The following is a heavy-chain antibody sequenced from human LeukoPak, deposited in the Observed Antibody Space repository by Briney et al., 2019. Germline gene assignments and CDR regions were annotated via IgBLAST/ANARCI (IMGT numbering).Heavy chain of an antibody. V-gene: IGHV3-64D*09. J-gene: IGHJ4*02. CDR3: VRDPAAYYYDSTFDY. CDR2: ISSNGGTT. Sequence: GGSLRLSCSASGFTFSNHAMHWVRQAPGKGLEFVAAISSNGGTTYHADSVEGRFAISRDNSKNTLFLQMTFLRIEDTAVYYCVRDPAAYYYDSTFDYWGQGTLVTASA. D-gene: IGHD3-22*01. CDR1: GFTFSNHA.